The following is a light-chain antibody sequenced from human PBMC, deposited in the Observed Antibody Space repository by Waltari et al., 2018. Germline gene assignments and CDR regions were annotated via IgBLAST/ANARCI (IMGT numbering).Light chain of an antibody. CDR3: QVWDSNTAV. CDR2: RDS. Sequence: SYELTQPLSVSVALGQTARMTCGGNNIGSKNVHWYQQKPGQAPGLVIYRDSNRPSGIPERFSGSNSGNTATLTISRAQAGDEADFYCQVWDSNTAVFGGGTKLTVL. CDR1: NIGSKN. J-gene: IGLJ2*01. V-gene: IGLV3-9*01.